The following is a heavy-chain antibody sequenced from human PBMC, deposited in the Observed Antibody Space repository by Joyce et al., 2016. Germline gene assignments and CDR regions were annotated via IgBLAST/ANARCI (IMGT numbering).Heavy chain of an antibody. CDR2: IKPDGTET. D-gene: IGHD5-24*01. J-gene: IGHJ4*02. CDR3: ATHRDPYITRWRPLDY. Sequence: EVQLVESGGALVQPGGSLRLSCAASGFTFSSYWMTWVRQAPVKGLEWVANIKPDGTETHYVDYLKGRFTISRDNAKNSLFLQMNSLRAEDTGVYYCATHRDPYITRWRPLDYWGQGTLVTVSS. CDR1: GFTFSSYW. V-gene: IGHV3-7*03.